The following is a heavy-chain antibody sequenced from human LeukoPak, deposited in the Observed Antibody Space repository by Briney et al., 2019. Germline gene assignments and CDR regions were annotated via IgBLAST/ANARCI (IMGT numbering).Heavy chain of an antibody. CDR3: ARGIVRATVPFDY. V-gene: IGHV1-2*04. J-gene: IGHJ4*02. CDR2: INPNSGGT. D-gene: IGHD1-26*01. Sequence: GASVKVSCKASGYTFTSYDINWVRQATGQGLEWMGWINPNSGGTNYAQKFQGWVTMTRDTSISTAYMELSRLRSDDTAVYYCARGIVRATVPFDYWGQGTLVTVSS. CDR1: GYTFTSYD.